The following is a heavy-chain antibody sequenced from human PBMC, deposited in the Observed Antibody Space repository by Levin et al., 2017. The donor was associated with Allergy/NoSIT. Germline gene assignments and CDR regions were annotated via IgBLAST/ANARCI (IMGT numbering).Heavy chain of an antibody. J-gene: IGHJ3*02. V-gene: IGHV5-51*01. CDR3: ARLRKAAVRFDAFEI. CDR2: IYPSDSDT. D-gene: IGHD6-13*01. CDR1: GYSFTSYW. Sequence: ASVKVSCKASGYSFTSYWIGWVRQMPGKGLEWMGIIYPSDSDTRYSPSFQGQVTISADKSISTAYLQWSSLKASDTALYYCARLRKAAVRFDAFEIWGQGTMVTVSS.